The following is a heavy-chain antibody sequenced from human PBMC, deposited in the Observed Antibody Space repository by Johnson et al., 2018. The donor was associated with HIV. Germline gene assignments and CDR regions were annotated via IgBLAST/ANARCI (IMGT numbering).Heavy chain of an antibody. CDR2: ISYDGSNK. Sequence: QVLLVESGGGVVQPGRSLRLSCAASGFTFSSYGMHWVRQAPGKGLEWVAVISYDGSNKYYADSVKGRFTISRDNSKNTLYLQMNSLRAEDTAVYYCARDRVITFGGVIGRGAFDIWGQGTMVTVSS. CDR3: ARDRVITFGGVIGRGAFDI. D-gene: IGHD3-16*02. V-gene: IGHV3-30*03. CDR1: GFTFSSYG. J-gene: IGHJ3*02.